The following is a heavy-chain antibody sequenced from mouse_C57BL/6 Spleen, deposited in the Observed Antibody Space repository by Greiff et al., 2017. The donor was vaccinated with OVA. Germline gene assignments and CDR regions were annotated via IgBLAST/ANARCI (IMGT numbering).Heavy chain of an antibody. CDR1: GFTFSDYG. Sequence: EVKLVESGGGLVKPGGSLKLSCAASGFTFSDYGMHWVRQAPEKGLEWVAYISSGSSTIYYADTVKGRFTSSRDNAKNTLFLQMPSLRSEDTAMYYCARGDGTFAYWGQGTLVTVSA. V-gene: IGHV5-17*01. J-gene: IGHJ3*01. CDR2: ISSGSSTI. CDR3: ARGDGTFAY. D-gene: IGHD4-1*01.